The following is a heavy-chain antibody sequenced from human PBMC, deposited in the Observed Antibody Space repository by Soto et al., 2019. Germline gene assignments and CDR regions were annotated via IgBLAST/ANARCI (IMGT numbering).Heavy chain of an antibody. Sequence: ASVKVSCKASGGTFSSYAISWVRQAPGQGLEWMGGIIPIFGTANYAQKFQGRVTITADESTSTAYMERSSLRSEDTAVYYGASARIVGAILYYFDYWGQGTLVTVSS. V-gene: IGHV1-69*13. CDR2: IIPIFGTA. D-gene: IGHD1-26*01. CDR3: ASARIVGAILYYFDY. CDR1: GGTFSSYA. J-gene: IGHJ4*02.